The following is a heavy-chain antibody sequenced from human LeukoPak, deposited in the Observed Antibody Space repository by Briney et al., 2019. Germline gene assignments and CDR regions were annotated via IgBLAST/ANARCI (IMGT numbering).Heavy chain of an antibody. CDR3: ARQSADYYDSSGYYDS. V-gene: IGHV5-51*01. D-gene: IGHD3-22*01. CDR2: IYPGDSDT. Sequence: GESLKISCKGSGYSFTSYWIGWVRQMPGKGLEWMGIIYPGDSDTRYSPSFQGQVTISADKSISTAYLQWSSLKASDTAMYYCARQSADYYDSSGYYDSWGQGTLVTVSS. J-gene: IGHJ5*02. CDR1: GYSFTSYW.